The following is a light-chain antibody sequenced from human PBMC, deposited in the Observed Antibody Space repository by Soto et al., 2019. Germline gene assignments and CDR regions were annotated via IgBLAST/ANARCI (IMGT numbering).Light chain of an antibody. J-gene: IGKJ4*01. CDR1: QSISSY. CDR3: QRSFRTPLT. V-gene: IGKV1-39*01. CDR2: AAS. Sequence: DIQMNQSPSSLSASVGDRVTITCRASQSISSYLNWYQQKPGKAPKLLIYAASSLQSAVPSRFSGSGSGTDFTLTISSLQPEDFATYYCQRSFRTPLTFGGGTKVQIK.